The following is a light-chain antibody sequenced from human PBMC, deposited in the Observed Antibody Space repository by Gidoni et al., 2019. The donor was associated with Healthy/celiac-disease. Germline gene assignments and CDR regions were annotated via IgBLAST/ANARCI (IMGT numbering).Light chain of an antibody. J-gene: IGKJ1*01. V-gene: IGKV4-1*01. Sequence: DIVMTQSPDSLAVSLGERATIHCKSRQSVLYSSNNKNYLAWYQQKPGQPPKLLIYRASTRDSGVPDRFSGSGSGTDFTLTISSLQAEDVAVYYCQQYYSTPRTFGQGTKVEIK. CDR2: RAS. CDR1: QSVLYSSNNKNY. CDR3: QQYYSTPRT.